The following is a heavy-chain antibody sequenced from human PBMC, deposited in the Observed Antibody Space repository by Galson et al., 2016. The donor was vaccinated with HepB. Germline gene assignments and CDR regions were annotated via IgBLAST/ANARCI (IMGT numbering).Heavy chain of an antibody. CDR2: ITASGSRT. CDR1: GFTFSNYA. V-gene: IGHV3-23*01. J-gene: IGHJ4*02. D-gene: IGHD4/OR15-4a*01. CDR3: VKEAPKDGGIYFVDY. Sequence: LRLSCAASGFTFSNYAVTWVRQAPGKGLEWVSAITASGSRTYFTDSVKGRFTISRDNSRNTVYLQMNDLRAEDTAIYYCVKEAPKDGGIYFVDYWGQGTLVTVSS.